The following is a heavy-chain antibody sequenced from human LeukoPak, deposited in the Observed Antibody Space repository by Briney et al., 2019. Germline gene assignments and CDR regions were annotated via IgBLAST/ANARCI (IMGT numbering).Heavy chain of an antibody. CDR3: ARGELQLWPEYYFDY. D-gene: IGHD5-18*01. CDR2: IYYSGST. Sequence: SETLSLTCTVSGGSISSYYWSWIRQPPGKGLEWIGYIYYSGSTNYNPSLKSRVTISVDTSKNQFSLKLSSVTAADTAVYYCARGELQLWPEYYFDYWGQGTLVTVSS. V-gene: IGHV4-59*01. CDR1: GGSISSYY. J-gene: IGHJ4*02.